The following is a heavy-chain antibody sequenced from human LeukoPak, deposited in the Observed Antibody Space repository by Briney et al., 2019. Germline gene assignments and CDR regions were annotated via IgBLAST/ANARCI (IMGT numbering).Heavy chain of an antibody. J-gene: IGHJ4*02. D-gene: IGHD5-12*01. CDR3: ARTTIFED. Sequence: SETLSLTCTVSGGSISSHYWSWIRQPPGKGLEWIGYIYYSGSTNYNPSLKSRVTISGDTSKNQFSLKLSSVTAADTAVYYCARTTIFEDWGQGTLVTVSS. CDR2: IYYSGST. V-gene: IGHV4-59*11. CDR1: GGSISSHY.